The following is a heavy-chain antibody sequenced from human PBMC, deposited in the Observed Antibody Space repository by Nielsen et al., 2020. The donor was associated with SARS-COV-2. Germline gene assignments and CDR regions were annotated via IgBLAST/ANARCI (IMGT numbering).Heavy chain of an antibody. D-gene: IGHD3-10*01. Sequence: GESLKISCAASGFTFSDYAMAWVRQAPGKGLEWVSVIKTSGGSTYYGDSVKGRFTISRDNSKNILYLQMNNLRAEDTAVYYCAKDGAYYGVRGVVHFGYGGRGTVVTVSS. CDR3: AKDGAYYGVRGVVHFGY. CDR1: GFTFSDYA. CDR2: IKTSGGST. V-gene: IGHV3-23*01. J-gene: IGHJ4*02.